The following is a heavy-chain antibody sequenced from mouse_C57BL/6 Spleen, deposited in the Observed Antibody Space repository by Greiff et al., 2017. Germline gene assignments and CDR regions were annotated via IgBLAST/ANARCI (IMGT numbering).Heavy chain of an antibody. Sequence: QVQLKQPGAELVKPGASVKLSCKASGYTFTSYWMQWVKQRPGQGLEWIGEIDPSDSYTNYNQKFKGKATLTVDTSSSTASMQLSSLTSEDSAVYYCALRREYYFDYWGQGTTLTVSS. V-gene: IGHV1-50*01. CDR2: IDPSDSYT. CDR1: GYTFTSYW. CDR3: ALRREYYFDY. D-gene: IGHD2-12*01. J-gene: IGHJ2*01.